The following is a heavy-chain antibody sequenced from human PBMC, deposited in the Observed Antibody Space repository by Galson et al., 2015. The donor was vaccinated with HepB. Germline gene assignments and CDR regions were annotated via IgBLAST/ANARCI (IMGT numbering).Heavy chain of an antibody. J-gene: IGHJ4*02. Sequence: SVKVSCKASGYTFTSYAMDWVRQAPGQRLEWMGWIDAGNGNTKYSQRFQGRVTITRDTSASTVYMELSSLRSEDTAVYYRARGPRYYYDTTFDHWGQGTLVTVSS. CDR2: IDAGNGNT. V-gene: IGHV1-3*01. CDR3: ARGPRYYYDTTFDH. CDR1: GYTFTSYA. D-gene: IGHD3-22*01.